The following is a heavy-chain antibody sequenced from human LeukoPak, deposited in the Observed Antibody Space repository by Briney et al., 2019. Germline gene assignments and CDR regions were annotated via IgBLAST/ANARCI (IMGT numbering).Heavy chain of an antibody. V-gene: IGHV3-21*01. J-gene: IGHJ4*02. Sequence: GGSLRLSCAPSGFTFSSYSMNWVPQAPGKGREWVSSIIISSSYIHYADSVKGRFTIYRENDKNSLCLQKNSERAEDTAVYYCERGTNYDDSSGYYLDYWGQGTLVTVSS. CDR2: IIISSSYI. CDR3: ERGTNYDDSSGYYLDY. CDR1: GFTFSSYS. D-gene: IGHD3-22*01.